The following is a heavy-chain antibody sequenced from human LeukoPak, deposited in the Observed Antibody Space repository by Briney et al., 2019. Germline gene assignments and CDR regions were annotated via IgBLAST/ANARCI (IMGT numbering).Heavy chain of an antibody. V-gene: IGHV3-23*01. J-gene: IGHJ4*02. Sequence: GGSLRLSCAAFGSTFSSDGMGWVRQAPGKGLEWVSVISGRGDSAYYADSVKGRFTISRDSSKNTLYLHMNSLRAEDTAVYYCAKGRSYRGGYYYFDYWGQGTLVTASS. CDR3: AKGRSYRGGYYYFDY. CDR1: GSTFSSDG. CDR2: ISGRGDSA. D-gene: IGHD5-18*01.